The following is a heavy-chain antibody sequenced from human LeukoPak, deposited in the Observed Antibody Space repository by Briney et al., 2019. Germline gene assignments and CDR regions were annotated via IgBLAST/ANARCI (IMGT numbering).Heavy chain of an antibody. CDR2: ISPDGSTT. CDR1: GFTVSRNW. CDR3: TTFLSSNIYHLCDS. Sequence: GGSLRLSCAPSGFTVSRNWMHWVRQAPGKGLMWVSRISPDGSTTLYADSVKGRFTISRDNAKNTLYLQMNSLGAEDTAVYYCTTFLSSNIYHLCDSWGQGTLVTVSS. J-gene: IGHJ4*02. D-gene: IGHD6-13*01. V-gene: IGHV3-74*03.